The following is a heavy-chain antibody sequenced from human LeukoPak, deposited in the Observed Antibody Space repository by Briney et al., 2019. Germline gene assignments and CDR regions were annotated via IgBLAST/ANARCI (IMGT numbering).Heavy chain of an antibody. CDR2: IYYGGST. V-gene: IGHV4-59*08. CDR3: ARLLCSGGSCYSGVSYYGMDV. J-gene: IGHJ6*02. CDR1: GGSISSYY. D-gene: IGHD2-15*01. Sequence: PSETLSLTCTVSGGSISSYYWSWIRQPPGKGLEWIGYIYYGGSTNYNPSLKSRVTISVDTSKNQFSLKLSSVTAADTAVYYCARLLCSGGSCYSGVSYYGMDVWGQGTTVTVSS.